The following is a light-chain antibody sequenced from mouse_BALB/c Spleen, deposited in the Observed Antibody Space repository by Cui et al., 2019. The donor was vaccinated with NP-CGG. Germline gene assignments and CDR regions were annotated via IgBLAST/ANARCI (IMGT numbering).Light chain of an antibody. V-gene: IGLV1*01. J-gene: IGLJ1*01. CDR1: TGAVTTSNY. Sequence: QPVLTRNSASTTSPGETVTLTCRSSTGAVTTSNYANWVQEKPDHLFTGLIGGTNNRIPGVPARFSGSLIGDKAALTITGAQTEDEAIYFCALWFSNHWVFGGGTKLTVL. CDR2: GTN. CDR3: ALWFSNHWV.